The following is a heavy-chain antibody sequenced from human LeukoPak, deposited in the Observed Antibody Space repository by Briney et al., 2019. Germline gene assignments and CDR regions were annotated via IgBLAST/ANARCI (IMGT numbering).Heavy chain of an antibody. J-gene: IGHJ4*02. Sequence: PGGSLRLSCAASGFTFSSYSMNWVRQAPGKGLEWVSYISSSSSTIYHADSVKGRFTISRDNAKNSLYLQMNSLRAEDTAVYYCARGKGYSSSWYLIDYWGQGTLVTVSS. D-gene: IGHD6-13*01. CDR3: ARGKGYSSSWYLIDY. V-gene: IGHV3-48*01. CDR2: ISSSSSTI. CDR1: GFTFSSYS.